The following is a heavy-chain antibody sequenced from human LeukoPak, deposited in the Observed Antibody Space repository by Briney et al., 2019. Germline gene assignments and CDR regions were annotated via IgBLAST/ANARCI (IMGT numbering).Heavy chain of an antibody. CDR3: ARTAARRFDY. CDR1: GYTFPSYF. CDR2: INPTGGST. J-gene: IGHJ4*02. Sequence: ASVKVSCKASGYTFPSYFTHWVRQAPGQGLEWMGIINPTGGSTTYAQKFQGRVTMTRDTSTSTVYMELSSLRSDDTAVYYCARTAARRFDYWGQGALVTVSS. D-gene: IGHD6-6*01. V-gene: IGHV1-46*01.